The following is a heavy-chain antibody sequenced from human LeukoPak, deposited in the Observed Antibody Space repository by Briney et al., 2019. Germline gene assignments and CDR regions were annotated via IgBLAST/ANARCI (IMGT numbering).Heavy chain of an antibody. V-gene: IGHV4-34*01. CDR1: GGSFSGYY. Sequence: SETLSLTCAVYGGSFSGYYWSWIRQPPGKGLEWIGEINHSGSTNYNPSLKSRVTISVDTSKNQFSLKLSSVTAADTAVYYCAGLVNRRYCSSTSCPRFDYWGQGTLVTVSS. J-gene: IGHJ4*02. CDR2: INHSGST. CDR3: AGLVNRRYCSSTSCPRFDY. D-gene: IGHD2-2*01.